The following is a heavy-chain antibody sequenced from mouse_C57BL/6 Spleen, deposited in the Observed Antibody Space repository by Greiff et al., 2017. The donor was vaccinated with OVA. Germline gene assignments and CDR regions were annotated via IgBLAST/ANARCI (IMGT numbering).Heavy chain of an antibody. CDR1: GFTFSDYG. CDR3: ARNWYFDY. J-gene: IGHJ2*01. V-gene: IGHV5-17*01. D-gene: IGHD4-1*01. CDR2: ISSGSSTI. Sequence: VQLQQSGGGLVKPGGSLKLSCAASGFTFSDYGMHWVRQAPEKGLEWVAYISSGSSTIYYADTVKGRFTISRDNAKNTLFLQMTSLRSEDTAMYYCARNWYFDYWGQGTTLTVSS.